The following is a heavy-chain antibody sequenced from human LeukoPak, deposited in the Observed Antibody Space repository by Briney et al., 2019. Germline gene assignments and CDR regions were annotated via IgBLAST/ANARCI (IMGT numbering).Heavy chain of an antibody. J-gene: IGHJ5*02. D-gene: IGHD6-25*01. CDR2: IYYSGST. V-gene: IGHV4-39*07. CDR1: GGSISSSSYY. CDR3: ARDSGYWFDP. Sequence: SETLSLICTVSGGSISSSSYYWGWIRQPPGKGLEWIGSIYYSGSTYYNPSLKSRVTISVDTSKNQFSLKLGSVTAADTAVYYCARDSGYWFDPWGQGTLVTVSS.